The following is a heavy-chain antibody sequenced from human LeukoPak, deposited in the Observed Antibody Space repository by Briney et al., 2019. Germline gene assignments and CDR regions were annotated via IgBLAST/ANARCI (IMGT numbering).Heavy chain of an antibody. CDR1: GFTFSSYW. D-gene: IGHD6-13*01. Sequence: GGSLRLSCTASGFTFSSYWMHWVRQAPGKGLVWVSRINSDGSSTSYADSVKGRFTISRDNAKNTLYLQMNSLRAEDTAVYYCAREQQLVPDTIYPWGQGTLVTVSS. V-gene: IGHV3-74*01. J-gene: IGHJ5*02. CDR3: AREQQLVPDTIYP. CDR2: INSDGSST.